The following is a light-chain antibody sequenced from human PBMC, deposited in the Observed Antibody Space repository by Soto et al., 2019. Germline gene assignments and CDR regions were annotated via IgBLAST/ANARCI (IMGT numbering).Light chain of an antibody. CDR3: EEFNSYPR. V-gene: IGKV1-13*02. CDR2: DAS. J-gene: IGKJ2*03. CDR1: QGISSA. Sequence: ALQLTQSPSSLSASVGDRVTITCRASQGISSALAWSQQNPGKAPKLLIYDASSFEGGIPSRFSGSGSWTDFPLTSSSLQPEDFATYYCEEFNSYPRFGQGTKLEIK.